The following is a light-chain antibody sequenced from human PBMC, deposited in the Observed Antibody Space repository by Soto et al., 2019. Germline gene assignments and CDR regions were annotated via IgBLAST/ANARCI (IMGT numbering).Light chain of an antibody. Sequence: QYALTQPASVSGSPGQSITISCTGTSSDVGGYNFVSWYQQHPGKAPKLMIYEVNNRPSGVSNRFSGSKSGNTASLTISGLQAEDEADYYCSSYTSIAGVFGGGTKLTVL. V-gene: IGLV2-14*01. CDR1: SSDVGGYNF. CDR2: EVN. CDR3: SSYTSIAGV. J-gene: IGLJ3*02.